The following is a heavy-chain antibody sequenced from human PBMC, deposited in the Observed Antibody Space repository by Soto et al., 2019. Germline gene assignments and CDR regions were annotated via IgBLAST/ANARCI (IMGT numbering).Heavy chain of an antibody. CDR1: GGSISSSSYY. Sequence: QLQLQESGPGLVKPSETLSLTCTVSGGSISSSSYYWGWIRQPPGKGLEWIGSIYYSGSTYYNPSLKSRVTISVDTSKNQFSLKLSSVTAADTAVYYCAGITMVRGVIAQYLSDYWGQGTLVTVSS. CDR3: AGITMVRGVIAQYLSDY. CDR2: IYYSGST. V-gene: IGHV4-39*01. D-gene: IGHD3-10*01. J-gene: IGHJ4*02.